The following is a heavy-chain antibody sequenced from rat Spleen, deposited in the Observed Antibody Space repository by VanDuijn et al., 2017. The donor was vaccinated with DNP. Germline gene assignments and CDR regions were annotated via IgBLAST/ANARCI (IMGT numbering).Heavy chain of an antibody. J-gene: IGHJ3*01. Sequence: EVQLVETGGSLVQPGKSLKLTCATSGFTFSNAWMHWVRQSPEKQLEWVAQIKAKSNNYATYYAESVKGRFTISRDDSKSGVYLQMNSLKEEDTAIYYCAHPSYWGQGTLVTVSS. D-gene: IGHD3-8*01. V-gene: IGHV6-8*01. CDR2: IKAKSNNYAT. CDR1: GFTFSNAW. CDR3: AHPSY.